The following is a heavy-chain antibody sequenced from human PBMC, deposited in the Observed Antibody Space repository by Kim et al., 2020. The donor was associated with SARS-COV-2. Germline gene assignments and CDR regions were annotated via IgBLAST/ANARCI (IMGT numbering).Heavy chain of an antibody. J-gene: IGHJ4*02. Sequence: ACSVKGRFTISRANAKTSLYMQRNSLRDEDTAVYYCARGDYYDSSGYCYYWGQGTLVTVSS. V-gene: IGHV3-11*01. D-gene: IGHD3-22*01. CDR3: ARGDYYDSSGYCYY.